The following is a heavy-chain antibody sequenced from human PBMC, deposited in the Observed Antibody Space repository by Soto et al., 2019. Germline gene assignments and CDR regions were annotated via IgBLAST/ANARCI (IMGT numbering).Heavy chain of an antibody. J-gene: IGHJ4*02. CDR2: VSGSGGST. Sequence: EVQLLESGGGLVQPGGSLRLSCAASGFTFNNYAINWVRQAPAKGLEWVSAVSGSGGSTYYADSVKGRFTIYRDNSKNPLYLQMNSLRAEDAALYYCAKDTVGDYSGSGSYLGHFDYWGQGTLVTVSS. V-gene: IGHV3-23*01. CDR1: GFTFNNYA. CDR3: AKDTVGDYSGSGSYLGHFDY. D-gene: IGHD3-10*01.